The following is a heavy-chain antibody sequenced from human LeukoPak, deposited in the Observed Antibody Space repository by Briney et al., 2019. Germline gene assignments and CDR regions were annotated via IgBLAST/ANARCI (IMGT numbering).Heavy chain of an antibody. CDR3: AREMTRRYNWFDP. CDR2: ISSSSSYI. D-gene: IGHD2-21*02. J-gene: IGHJ5*02. Sequence: PGGSLRLSCAASGFTFSSYSINWVRQAPGKGLEWVSSISSSSSYIYYADSVKGRFTISRDNAKNSLYLQMNSLRAEDTAVYYCAREMTRRYNWFDPWGQGTLVTVSS. CDR1: GFTFSSYS. V-gene: IGHV3-21*01.